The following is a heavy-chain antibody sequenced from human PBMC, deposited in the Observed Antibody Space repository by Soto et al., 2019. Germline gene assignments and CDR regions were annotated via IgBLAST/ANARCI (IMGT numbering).Heavy chain of an antibody. CDR1: GGSISSYY. V-gene: IGHV4-59*01. Sequence: SETLSLTCTVSGGSISSYYWNWIRQPPGKGLEWIGYIYYSGSTNYNPSLKCRVTISVDTSKNQFSLKLSSVTAADTAVYYCAGGFGNYYCDYWGQGTLVTVSS. CDR2: IYYSGST. D-gene: IGHD3-10*01. J-gene: IGHJ4*02. CDR3: AGGFGNYYCDY.